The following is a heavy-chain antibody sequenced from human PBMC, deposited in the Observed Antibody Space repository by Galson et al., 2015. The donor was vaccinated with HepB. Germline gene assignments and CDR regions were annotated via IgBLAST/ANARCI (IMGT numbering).Heavy chain of an antibody. J-gene: IGHJ5*02. CDR3: ARVRRAAGAYRIAAAGTGWFDP. Sequence: SETLSLTCAVYGGSFSGYYWSWIRQPPGKGLEWIGEINHSGSTNYNPSLKSRVTISVDTSKNQFSLKLSSVTAADTAVYYCARVRRAAGAYRIAAAGTGWFDPWGQGTLVTVSS. D-gene: IGHD6-13*01. CDR2: INHSGST. CDR1: GGSFSGYY. V-gene: IGHV4-34*01.